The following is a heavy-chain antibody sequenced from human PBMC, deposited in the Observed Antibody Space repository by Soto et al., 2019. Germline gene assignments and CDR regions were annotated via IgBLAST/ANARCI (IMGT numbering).Heavy chain of an antibody. J-gene: IGHJ6*02. CDR3: ARSQGGSSSLDIYYYSYYGMDV. D-gene: IGHD2-15*01. V-gene: IGHV1-69*01. CDR1: GGTFSSYA. Sequence: QVQLVQSGAEVKKPGSSVKVSCKAPGGTFSSYAISWVRQAPGQGLEWMGGIIPIFGTAKYAQKFQGRVTITADESTSTGYTELSSLRSEDTAVYYCARSQGGSSSLDIYYYSYYGMDVWGQGTTVTVSS. CDR2: IIPIFGTA.